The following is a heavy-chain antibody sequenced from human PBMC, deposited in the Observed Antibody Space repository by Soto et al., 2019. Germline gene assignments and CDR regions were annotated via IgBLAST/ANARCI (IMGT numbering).Heavy chain of an antibody. CDR3: ARRYGGAFDY. V-gene: IGHV4-59*08. J-gene: IGHJ4*02. CDR2: IYYSGST. CDR1: GSSISSYY. D-gene: IGHD2-21*01. Sequence: QVQLQESGPGLVKPSETLSLTCTVSGSSISSYYWSWIGQPPGKGLEWIGYIYYSGSTNYNPSLKSRVTISVDTSKNQFSLKLSSVTAADTAVYYCARRYGGAFDYWGQGTLVTVSS.